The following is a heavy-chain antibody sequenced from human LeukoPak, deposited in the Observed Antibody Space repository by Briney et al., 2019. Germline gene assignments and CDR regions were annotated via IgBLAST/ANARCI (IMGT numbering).Heavy chain of an antibody. D-gene: IGHD6-6*01. CDR2: VGWHGGSI. V-gene: IGHV3-9*01. Sequence: GRSLSLSCVAYGFMFDDYAIHWVRQPPGKCLEWVSGVGWHGGSIGYADSVKGRFTVSRDNAKRSLYLQMNSLRAEDTALYYCTKDKSARSSYGDAFDIWGQGTVVTVSS. CDR3: TKDKSARSSYGDAFDI. CDR1: GFMFDDYA. J-gene: IGHJ3*02.